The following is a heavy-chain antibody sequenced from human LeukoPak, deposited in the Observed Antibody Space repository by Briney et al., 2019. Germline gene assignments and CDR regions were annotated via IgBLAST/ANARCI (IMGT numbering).Heavy chain of an antibody. CDR3: ARLKFYDSTGYSPGYYMDV. D-gene: IGHD3-22*01. V-gene: IGHV4-4*07. Sequence: SETLSLTCSVSGGAIISYYWSWIRQPAGKGPEWIGRIYPTGNTHYNPSLKTRVTMSTDLSKKQFSLRLRSVTAADTAVYYCARLKFYDSTGYSPGYYMDVWGKGTAVTVSS. J-gene: IGHJ6*03. CDR1: GGAIISYY. CDR2: IYPTGNT.